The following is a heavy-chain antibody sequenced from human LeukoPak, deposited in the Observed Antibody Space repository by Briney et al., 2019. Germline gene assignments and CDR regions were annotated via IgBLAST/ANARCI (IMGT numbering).Heavy chain of an antibody. J-gene: IGHJ4*02. CDR1: GFTFSSYA. CDR2: ISGSGGST. D-gene: IGHD6-19*01. V-gene: IGHV3-23*01. Sequence: GGSLRLSCAASGFTFSSYAMSWVRQAPGKGLEWVSAISGSGGSTYYADSVKGRFTISRDNSKNTLYLQMNSLRAEDTAVYYCAKGAGITGWLENTMGGDWGQGTLVAVSS. CDR3: AKGAGITGWLENTMGGD.